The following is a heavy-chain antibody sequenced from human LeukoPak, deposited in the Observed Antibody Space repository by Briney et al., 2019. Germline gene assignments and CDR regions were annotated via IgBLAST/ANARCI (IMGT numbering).Heavy chain of an antibody. CDR1: GFSVSAYW. CDR3: ARVGESGTFDY. V-gene: IGHV3-74*01. D-gene: IGHD1-7*01. Sequence: PGGSLRLSCAASGFSVSAYWMSWVRQAPGKGLVWFSRINNDGSSTTYADSVKGRLTISRDNAKHTLYLQMSSLRAEDTAVYYCARVGESGTFDYWGQGTLVTVSS. CDR2: INNDGSST. J-gene: IGHJ4*02.